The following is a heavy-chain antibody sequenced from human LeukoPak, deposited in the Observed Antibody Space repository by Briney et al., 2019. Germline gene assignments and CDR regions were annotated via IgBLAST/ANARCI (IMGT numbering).Heavy chain of an antibody. V-gene: IGHV4-34*01. J-gene: IGHJ5*02. CDR2: INHSGST. CDR3: ARAGYSSSWYGNWFDP. Sequence: SETLSLTCAVYGGSFSGYYWSWTRQPPGKGLAWIGEINHSGSTNYNPSLKSRVTISVDTSKNQFSLKLSSVTAADTAVYYCARAGYSSSWYGNWFDPWGQGTLVTVSS. CDR1: GGSFSGYY. D-gene: IGHD6-13*01.